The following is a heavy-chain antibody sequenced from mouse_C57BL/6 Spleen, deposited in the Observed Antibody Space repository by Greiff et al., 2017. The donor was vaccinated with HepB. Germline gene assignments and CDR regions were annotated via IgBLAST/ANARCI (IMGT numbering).Heavy chain of an antibody. Sequence: QVQLQQPGAELVRPGTSVKLSCKASGYTFTSYWMHWVKQRPGQGLEWIGVIDPSDSYTNYNQKFKGKATLTVDTSSSTAYMQLSSLTSEDSAVYYCARAPPLDYDYGAFAYWGQGTLVTVSA. CDR1: GYTFTSYW. CDR3: ARAPPLDYDYGAFAY. CDR2: IDPSDSYT. V-gene: IGHV1-59*01. D-gene: IGHD2-4*01. J-gene: IGHJ3*01.